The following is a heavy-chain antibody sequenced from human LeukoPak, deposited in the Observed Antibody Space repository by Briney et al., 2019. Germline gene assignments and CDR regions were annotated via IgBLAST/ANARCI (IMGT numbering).Heavy chain of an antibody. D-gene: IGHD3-22*01. J-gene: IGHJ4*02. CDR2: SSSSSSTI. CDR3: ARLNYYDSSGYPFDY. Sequence: PGGSLRLSCAASGFTFSSYSMNWVRQAPGKGLEWVSYSSSSSSTIYYADSVKGRFTISRDNAKNSLYLQMNSLRAEHTAVYYCARLNYYDSSGYPFDYWGQGTLVTVSS. V-gene: IGHV3-48*01. CDR1: GFTFSSYS.